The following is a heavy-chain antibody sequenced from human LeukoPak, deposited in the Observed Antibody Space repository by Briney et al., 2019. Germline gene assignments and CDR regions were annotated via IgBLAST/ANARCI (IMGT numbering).Heavy chain of an antibody. J-gene: IGHJ4*02. V-gene: IGHV3-74*01. Sequence: GGSLRLSCAASGFTFSSYWVHWVRQAPGKGLVWVSRINTDGSSTSYADSVKGRFTISRDNAKNTLYLQMNSLRAEDTAVYYCARWSTDFWSGYYTDYWGQGTLVTVSS. CDR1: GFTFSSYW. D-gene: IGHD3-3*01. CDR2: INTDGSST. CDR3: ARWSTDFWSGYYTDY.